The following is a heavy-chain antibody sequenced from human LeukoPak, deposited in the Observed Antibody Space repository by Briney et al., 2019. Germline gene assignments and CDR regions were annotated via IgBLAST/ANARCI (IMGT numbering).Heavy chain of an antibody. J-gene: IGHJ4*02. CDR1: GGSISGYY. CDR3: ARVELGDFDY. V-gene: IGHV4-34*01. Sequence: SETLSLTCTVSGGSISGYYRSWIRQPPGKGLEWIGEINHSGSTNYNPSLKSRVTISVDTSKNQFSLKLSSVTAADTAVYYCARVELGDFDYWGQGTLVTVSS. D-gene: IGHD3-16*01. CDR2: INHSGST.